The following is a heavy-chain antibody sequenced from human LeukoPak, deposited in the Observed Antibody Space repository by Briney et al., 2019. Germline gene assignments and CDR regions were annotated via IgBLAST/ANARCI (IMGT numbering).Heavy chain of an antibody. V-gene: IGHV4-38-2*02. D-gene: IGHD3-10*01. CDR3: ARAGGLLALFDP. Sequence: SETLSLTCTVSGYSISSGYYWGWIRQPPGKGLEWIGSIYHSGSTYYNPSLKSRVTISVDTSKNQFSLKLSSVTAADTAVYYCARAGGLLALFDPWGQGTLVTVSS. J-gene: IGHJ5*02. CDR2: IYHSGST. CDR1: GYSISSGYY.